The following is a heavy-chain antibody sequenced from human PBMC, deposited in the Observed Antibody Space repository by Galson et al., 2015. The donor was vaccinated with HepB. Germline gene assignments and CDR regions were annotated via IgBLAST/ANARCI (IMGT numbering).Heavy chain of an antibody. CDR2: INPNSGGT. V-gene: IGHV1-2*02. J-gene: IGHJ3*02. CDR3: ARGDDVDIVATDYSDTFDI. D-gene: IGHD5-12*01. CDR1: GYTFTGYY. Sequence: SVKVSCKASGYTFTGYYMHWVRQAPGQGLEWMGWINPNSGGTNYAQKFQGRVTMTRDTSISTAYMELSRLRSDDTAVYYCARGDDVDIVATDYSDTFDIWGQGTMVTVSS.